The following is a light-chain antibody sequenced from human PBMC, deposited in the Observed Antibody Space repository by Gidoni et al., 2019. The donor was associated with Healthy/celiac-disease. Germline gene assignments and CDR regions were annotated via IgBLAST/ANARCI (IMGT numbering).Light chain of an antibody. Sequence: QSVLTQPPSVSDAPGQRVTISCTGSSSNIGAGYDVHWYQQLPGTAPKLLIYGNSNRPSGVPDRFSVSKSGTSASLAITGLQAEDEADYYCQSYDSSLSGSYVFGTGTKVTVL. V-gene: IGLV1-40*01. CDR3: QSYDSSLSGSYV. J-gene: IGLJ1*01. CDR2: GNS. CDR1: SSNIGAGYD.